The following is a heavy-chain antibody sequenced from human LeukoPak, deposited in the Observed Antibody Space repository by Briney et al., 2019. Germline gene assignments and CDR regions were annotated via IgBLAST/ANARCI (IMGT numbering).Heavy chain of an antibody. Sequence: GRSLRLTCAASGFTFRNYYMHWVRQAPGKGLEWVAVISLDGNNEYYADSVKGRFSLSRDNSMNTLYLQLNSLRTEDTAMYYCARDLSGHWTYDYWGQGTLVTVSS. D-gene: IGHD1-1*01. J-gene: IGHJ4*01. CDR1: GFTFRNYY. CDR2: ISLDGNNE. CDR3: ARDLSGHWTYDY. V-gene: IGHV3-30-3*01.